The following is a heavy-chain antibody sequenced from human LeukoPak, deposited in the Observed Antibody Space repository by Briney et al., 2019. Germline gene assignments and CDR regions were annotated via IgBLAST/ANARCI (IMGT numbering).Heavy chain of an antibody. CDR2: IYPGDSDT. CDR3: ARLGFTDYGDYGGFDY. CDR1: GYSFTSYW. Sequence: GESLKISCKGSGYSFTSYWIGWVRPMPGKGLEWMGIIYPGDSDTRYSPSFQGQVTISADKSISTAYLQWSSLKASDTAMYYCARLGFTDYGDYGGFDYWGQGTLVTVSS. D-gene: IGHD4-17*01. J-gene: IGHJ4*02. V-gene: IGHV5-51*01.